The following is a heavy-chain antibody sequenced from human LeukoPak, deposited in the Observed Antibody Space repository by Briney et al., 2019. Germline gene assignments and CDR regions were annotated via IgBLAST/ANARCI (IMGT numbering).Heavy chain of an antibody. CDR3: ARATEGYSYGYRVYYYYYMDV. CDR1: GFTFSSYW. D-gene: IGHD5-18*01. CDR2: IKEDGSEK. V-gene: IGHV3-7*01. J-gene: IGHJ6*03. Sequence: GGSLRLSCAASGFTFSSYWMSWVRQAPGKGLEWVANIKEDGSEKYYVDSVKGRFTISRDNAKNSLYLQMNSLRAEDTAVYCCARATEGYSYGYRVYYYYYMDVWGIGTTVSVSS.